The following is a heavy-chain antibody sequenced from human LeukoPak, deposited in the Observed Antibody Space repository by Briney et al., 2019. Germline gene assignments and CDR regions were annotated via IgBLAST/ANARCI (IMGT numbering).Heavy chain of an antibody. J-gene: IGHJ5*02. D-gene: IGHD2-15*01. CDR2: MRSISSYI. V-gene: IGHV3-21*01. CDR3: ARYGVPIRYCSGGSCSGNWFYP. Sequence: GESLRLSCAASRFTFSSYSMNWVRQAPRKGLEWVSSMRSISSYIFYADSVKGRLTISRDNAEHPLYLQMDGERAEETAVYYCARYGVPIRYCSGGSCSGNWFYPRGQGNLFTVSS. CDR1: RFTFSSYS.